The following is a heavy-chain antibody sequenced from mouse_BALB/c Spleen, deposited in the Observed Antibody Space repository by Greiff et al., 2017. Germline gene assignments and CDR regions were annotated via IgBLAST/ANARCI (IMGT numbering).Heavy chain of an antibody. V-gene: IGHV5-15*02. CDR2: ISNLDYSP. J-gene: IGHJ2*01. CDR1: GYTFSDYG. CDR3: ARAPYEYDGDFDD. D-gene: IGHD2-4*01. Sequence: EVQLEESGAGLVQPGGSGKISCAASGYTFSDYGMPWVRQAHGKGLEWFGVISNLDYSPYYADTVKGRFTMSRENAKNTLYMEIGSLRSEDTAMYYCARAPYEYDGDFDDWGEGTTLTVSS.